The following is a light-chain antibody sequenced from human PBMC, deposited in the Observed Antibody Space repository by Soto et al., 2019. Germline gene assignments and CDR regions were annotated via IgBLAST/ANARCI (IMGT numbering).Light chain of an antibody. CDR1: QSVSSN. V-gene: IGKV3-15*01. CDR2: GAS. CDR3: QVRTNWSIA. Sequence: EIVMTQSPATLSVSPGERATLSSRASQSVSSNLAWYQQKPGQAPRLLIYGASTRATGIPARFSGSGSGTEFTLTINNLEPEDFAVYYCQVRTNWSIAFGRGTRLEIK. J-gene: IGKJ5*01.